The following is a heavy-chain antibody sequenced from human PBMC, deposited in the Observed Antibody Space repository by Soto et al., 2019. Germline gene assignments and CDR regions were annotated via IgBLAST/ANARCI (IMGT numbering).Heavy chain of an antibody. CDR1: GGSISSYY. Sequence: TSETLSLTCTVSGGSISSYYWSWIRQPAGKGLEWIGRIYTSGSTNYNPSLKSRVTMSVDTSKNQFSLKLSSVTAADTAVYYCAREKRRGYSYAGADFDYWGQGTLVTVSS. CDR2: IYTSGST. D-gene: IGHD5-18*01. V-gene: IGHV4-4*07. J-gene: IGHJ4*02. CDR3: AREKRRGYSYAGADFDY.